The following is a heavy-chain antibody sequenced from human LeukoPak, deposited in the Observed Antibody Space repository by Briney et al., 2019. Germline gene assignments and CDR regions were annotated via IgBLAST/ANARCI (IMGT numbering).Heavy chain of an antibody. CDR2: INPNSGGT. Sequence: ASVKVSCKASGYTFTGYYMHWVRQAPGQGLEWMGWINPNSGGTNYAQKFQGRVTMTRDTSISTAYMELSRLRSDDTAVYYCARDWWLVDGSGSTNDYWGQGTLVTVSS. D-gene: IGHD3-10*01. CDR3: ARDWWLVDGSGSTNDY. CDR1: GYTFTGYY. J-gene: IGHJ4*02. V-gene: IGHV1-2*02.